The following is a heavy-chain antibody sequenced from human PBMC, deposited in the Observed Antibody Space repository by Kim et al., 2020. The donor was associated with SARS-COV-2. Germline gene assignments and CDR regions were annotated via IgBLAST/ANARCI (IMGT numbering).Heavy chain of an antibody. J-gene: IGHJ4*02. D-gene: IGHD1-1*01. Sequence: YATPTPESRVTISVDTSKNQFSLTLSSVTAADTAVYYCARGPGGTGAWYYWGQGTLVTVSS. CDR3: ARGPGGTGAWYY. V-gene: IGHV4-31*02.